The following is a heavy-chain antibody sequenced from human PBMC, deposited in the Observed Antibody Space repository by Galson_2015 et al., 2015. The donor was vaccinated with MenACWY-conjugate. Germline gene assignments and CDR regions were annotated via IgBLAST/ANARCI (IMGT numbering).Heavy chain of an antibody. V-gene: IGHV5-10-1*01. Sequence: QSGAEVKKPGESLRISCKGSGYSFTSYWISWVRQMPGKGLEWMGRIDPSDSYTNYSPSFQGHVTIPADKSISTAYLQWSSLKASDTAMYYCARPYCSSTSCGLYYYYGMDVWGQGTTVTVSS. CDR1: GYSFTSYW. CDR2: IDPSDSYT. D-gene: IGHD2-2*01. J-gene: IGHJ6*02. CDR3: ARPYCSSTSCGLYYYYGMDV.